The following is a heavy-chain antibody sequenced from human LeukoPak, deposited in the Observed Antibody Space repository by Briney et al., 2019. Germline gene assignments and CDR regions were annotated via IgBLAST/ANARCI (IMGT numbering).Heavy chain of an antibody. CDR1: GYTFTSYA. J-gene: IGHJ4*02. V-gene: IGHV7-4-1*02. CDR2: INTNTGNP. Sequence: ASVKVSCKASGYTFTSYAMNWVRQAPGQGPEWMGWINTNTGNPTYAQGFTGRFVFSLDTSVSTAYLQISSLKAEDTAVYYCATNWNYPLTTPNGYWGQGTLVTVSS. D-gene: IGHD1-7*01. CDR3: ATNWNYPLTTPNGY.